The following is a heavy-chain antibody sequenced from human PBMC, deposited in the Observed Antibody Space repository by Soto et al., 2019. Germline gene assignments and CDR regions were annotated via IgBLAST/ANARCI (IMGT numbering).Heavy chain of an antibody. CDR2: ISGSGRST. Sequence: EVQLLDSGGHLVQPGGSLRLSCAASGFTFSSYAMTWVRQAPGKGLEWVSAISGSGRSTYYADSVKGRFTISTDNSKNTLYLQMNSLRAEDTAVYYCAKTSTAALDAFDIWGQGTMVTVSS. CDR3: AKTSTAALDAFDI. V-gene: IGHV3-23*01. D-gene: IGHD6-13*01. CDR1: GFTFSSYA. J-gene: IGHJ3*02.